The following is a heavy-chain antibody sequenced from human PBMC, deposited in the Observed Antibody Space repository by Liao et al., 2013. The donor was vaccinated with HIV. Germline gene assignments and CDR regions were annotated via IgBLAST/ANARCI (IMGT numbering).Heavy chain of an antibody. CDR2: IYTSRST. V-gene: IGHV4-61*02. CDR1: GGSVSSGSYY. CDR3: ARGLSSGTPA. D-gene: IGHD3-22*01. Sequence: QVQLQESGPGLVKPSETLSLTCTVSGGSVSSGSYYWSWIRQSAGKGLEWIGRIYTSRSTNYNPSLMGRVTISIDTSKNQFSLKLSSVTAADTAVYYCARGLSSGTPAWGQGTLVTVSS. J-gene: IGHJ5*02.